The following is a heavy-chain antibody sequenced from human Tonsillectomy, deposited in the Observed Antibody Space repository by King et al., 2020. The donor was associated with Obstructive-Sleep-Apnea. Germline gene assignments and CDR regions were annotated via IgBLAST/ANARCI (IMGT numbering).Heavy chain of an antibody. Sequence: VQLQESGPGLVKPSQTLSLTCTVSGGSISSGGYYWSWIRQHPGKGLEWIGYIYYSGSTYYNPSLKSRVTISVDTSKNQFSLKLSSVTAADTAVYYCARECLTGSRVVVITEAYDAFDIWGQGTMVTVSS. CDR2: IYYSGST. V-gene: IGHV4-31*03. J-gene: IGHJ3*02. CDR1: GGSISSGGYY. D-gene: IGHD3-22*01. CDR3: ARECLTGSRVVVITEAYDAFDI.